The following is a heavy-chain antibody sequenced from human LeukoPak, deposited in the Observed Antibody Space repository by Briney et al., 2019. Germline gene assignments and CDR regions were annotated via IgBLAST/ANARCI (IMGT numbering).Heavy chain of an antibody. D-gene: IGHD1-26*01. J-gene: IGHJ4*02. V-gene: IGHV3-30*02. CDR2: IRYDGSNK. CDR3: AKGEKDFDY. CDR1: GFTFNTYG. Sequence: GGSLRLSCATSGFTFNTYGMHWVRQAPGKGLEWVAFIRYDGSNKYYADSVKGRFTISRDNSKNTLYLQMNSLRVEDTAVYYCAKGEKDFDYWGQGTLVTVSS.